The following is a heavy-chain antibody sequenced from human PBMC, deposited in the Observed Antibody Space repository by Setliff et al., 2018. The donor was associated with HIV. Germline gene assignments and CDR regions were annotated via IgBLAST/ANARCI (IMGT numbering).Heavy chain of an antibody. D-gene: IGHD1-26*01. CDR1: GYTFTSYA. CDR3: AREPFYSGSYPGYNWFDP. J-gene: IGHJ5*02. V-gene: IGHV1-3*04. Sequence: WASVKVSCKASGYTFTSYAMHWVRQAPGQRLEWMGWINTGKGNTKYSQNFQGRVTITRDTPASTAYMELSSLRSEDTAVYYCAREPFYSGSYPGYNWFDPWGQGTLVTVSS. CDR2: INTGKGNT.